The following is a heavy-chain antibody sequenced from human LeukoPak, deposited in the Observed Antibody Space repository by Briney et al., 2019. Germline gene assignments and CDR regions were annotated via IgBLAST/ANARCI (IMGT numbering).Heavy chain of an antibody. Sequence: GASVTVSCKAFGYSFTGYHLHWVRQAPRQGLEWMGWVNPKTGGTNYARKFQGRVTTTRDTSINTVNMELSRLTSDDTAVYYCAREFSSKLEWLAYVTGDDAFDVWGQGTMITVS. V-gene: IGHV1-2*02. J-gene: IGHJ3*01. CDR1: GYSFTGYH. CDR3: AREFSSKLEWLAYVTGDDAFDV. D-gene: IGHD3-3*01. CDR2: VNPKTGGT.